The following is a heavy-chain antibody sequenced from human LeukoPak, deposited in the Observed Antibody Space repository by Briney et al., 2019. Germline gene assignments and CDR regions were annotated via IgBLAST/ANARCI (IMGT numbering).Heavy chain of an antibody. Sequence: SQSLSLTCTVSGGSISSGSYGWSSLRQPAGKGLEWIGRIYTSGSTNYNPSIKSRVTISVDPSKNQFSLKLSSVTAADTAVYYCARDRVGAPHFDYWAQGTLVTVSS. D-gene: IGHD1-26*01. CDR1: GGSISSGSYG. V-gene: IGHV4-61*02. J-gene: IGHJ4*02. CDR3: ARDRVGAPHFDY. CDR2: IYTSGST.